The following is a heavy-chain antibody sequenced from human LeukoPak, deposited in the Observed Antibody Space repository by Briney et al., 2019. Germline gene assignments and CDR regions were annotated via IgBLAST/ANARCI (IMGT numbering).Heavy chain of an antibody. CDR3: ARVGDSSGYYYYDY. CDR1: GFTVSSNY. CDR2: IYSGGST. D-gene: IGHD3-22*01. Sequence: GGSLRLSCAASGFTVSSNYMSWVRQAPGKGLEWVSVIYSGGSTYYADSVKGRFTISRDNSKNTLYLQMNSLRAEDTAVYNCARVGDSSGYYYYDYWGQGILVTVSS. V-gene: IGHV3-53*01. J-gene: IGHJ4*02.